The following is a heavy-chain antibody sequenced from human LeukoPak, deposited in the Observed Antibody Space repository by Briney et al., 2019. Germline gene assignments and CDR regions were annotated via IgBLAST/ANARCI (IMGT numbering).Heavy chain of an antibody. Sequence: GGSLRLSCAASGFTFSSYWMHWVRQAPGKGLVWVSRINGDGSSTSYADSVKGRFTISRDNAKNTLYLQMNSLRAEDTAVYYCAPGSSTREDYWGQGTLVTVSS. J-gene: IGHJ4*02. V-gene: IGHV3-74*01. CDR1: GFTFSSYW. CDR2: INGDGSST. CDR3: APGSSTREDY. D-gene: IGHD2-2*01.